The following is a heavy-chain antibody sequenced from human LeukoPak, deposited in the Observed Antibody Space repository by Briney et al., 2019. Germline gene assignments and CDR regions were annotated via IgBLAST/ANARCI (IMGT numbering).Heavy chain of an antibody. Sequence: ASVKVSCKASGYTFTSYYMHWVRQAPGQGLEWMGIINPSGGSTSYAQKFQGRVTMTRDMSTSTVYMELSSLRSEDTAVYYCAPSGSYYQLSDYWGQGTLVTVSS. CDR3: APSGSYYQLSDY. D-gene: IGHD1-26*01. V-gene: IGHV1-46*01. CDR2: INPSGGST. CDR1: GYTFTSYY. J-gene: IGHJ4*02.